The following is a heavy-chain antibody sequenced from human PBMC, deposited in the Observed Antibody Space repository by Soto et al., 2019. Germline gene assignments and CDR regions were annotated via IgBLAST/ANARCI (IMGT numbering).Heavy chain of an antibody. Sequence: ASVKVSCKVSGYTLTELSMHWVRQAPGKGLEWMGGFDPEDGETIYAQKFQGRVTMTEDTSTDTAYMELSSLRSEDTAVYYCATGPYDFWSGYYTWYFDYWGRGTLVTVSS. CDR1: GYTLTELS. V-gene: IGHV1-24*01. CDR2: FDPEDGET. CDR3: ATGPYDFWSGYYTWYFDY. J-gene: IGHJ4*02. D-gene: IGHD3-3*01.